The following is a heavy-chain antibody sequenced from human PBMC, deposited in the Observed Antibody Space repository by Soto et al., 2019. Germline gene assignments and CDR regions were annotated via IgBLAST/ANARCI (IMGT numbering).Heavy chain of an antibody. CDR3: ARHHPPTTSDNGFDP. Sequence: QVHLVQSGVEVKTPGASVKVSCQASGYTFFTYDISWVRQAPGQGLEWMGWISTYSGDTKYAQKFQGRVTMTTDTPTPTAYPALRTLRSEDRGVYYCARHHPPTTSDNGFDPWGQGTLVTVSS. J-gene: IGHJ5*02. D-gene: IGHD1-1*01. CDR2: ISTYSGDT. V-gene: IGHV1-18*01. CDR1: GYTFFTYD.